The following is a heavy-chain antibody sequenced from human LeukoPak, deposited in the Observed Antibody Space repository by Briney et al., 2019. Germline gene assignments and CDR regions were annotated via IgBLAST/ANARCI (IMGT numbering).Heavy chain of an antibody. V-gene: IGHV3-66*01. D-gene: IGHD4-17*01. Sequence: GGSLRLSCVVSGLTVSSNYMSWVRQAPGKGLEWVSVIYSGGTTTYADSVKGRFIVHRDNSKNTLYLQMNSLRAEDTAVYYCASKLTTGYWGQGTLVAVSS. CDR2: IYSGGTT. CDR1: GLTVSSNY. J-gene: IGHJ4*02. CDR3: ASKLTTGY.